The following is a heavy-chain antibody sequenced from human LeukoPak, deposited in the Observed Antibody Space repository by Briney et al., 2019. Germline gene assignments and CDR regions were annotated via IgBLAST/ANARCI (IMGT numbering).Heavy chain of an antibody. J-gene: IGHJ4*02. Sequence: ASVNVSFTTSGYTFTSYGISWVRQAPGQGLEWMGWISGYNGNTNYAQKFQGRVTMTTDTSTSTVHMELTSMRYADTAVYYCARPEYSYGPYNYWGQGTLVTVSS. CDR2: ISGYNGNT. CDR1: GYTFTSYG. D-gene: IGHD5-18*01. CDR3: ARPEYSYGPYNY. V-gene: IGHV1-18*01.